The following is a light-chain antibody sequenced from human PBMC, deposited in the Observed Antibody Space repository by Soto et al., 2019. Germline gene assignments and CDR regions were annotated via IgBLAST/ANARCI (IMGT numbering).Light chain of an antibody. J-gene: IGLJ2*01. CDR1: SGHSSYA. V-gene: IGLV4-69*01. CDR3: QTWGTGIQV. Sequence: QLVLTQSPSASASLGASVKLTCTLSSGHSSYAIAWHQQQPEKGPRYLMKLNSDGSHSKGDGIPDRFSGSSSGAERYLTIPGLQSEDEADYYCQTWGTGIQVFGGGTQLTV. CDR2: LNSDGSH.